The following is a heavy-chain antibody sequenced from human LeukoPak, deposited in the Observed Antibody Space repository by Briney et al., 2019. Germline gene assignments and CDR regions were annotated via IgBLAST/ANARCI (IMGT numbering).Heavy chain of an antibody. D-gene: IGHD2-2*01. CDR3: ARDRLGYCSSTSCTYYYYGMDV. Sequence: RSSETLSLTCAVYGGSFSGYYWSWIRQPPGKGLEWIGEINHSGSTNYNPSLKSRVTISVDTSKNQFSLKLSSVTAADTAVYYCARDRLGYCSSTSCTYYYYGMDVWGQGTTVTVSS. J-gene: IGHJ6*02. V-gene: IGHV4-34*01. CDR2: INHSGST. CDR1: GGSFSGYY.